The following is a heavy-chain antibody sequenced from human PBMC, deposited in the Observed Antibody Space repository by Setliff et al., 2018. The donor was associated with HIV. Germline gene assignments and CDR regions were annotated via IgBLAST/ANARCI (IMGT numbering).Heavy chain of an antibody. Sequence: SVKVSCKASGGTFSSYAISWVRQAPGQGLEWMGGIIPIFGTANYAQKFQGRVTITTDESTSTAYMELSSLRSEDTAVYYCARVDTAMVWLGPYYYMDVWGKGTTVTV. V-gene: IGHV1-69*05. D-gene: IGHD5-18*01. CDR3: ARVDTAMVWLGPYYYMDV. CDR1: GGTFSSYA. J-gene: IGHJ6*03. CDR2: IIPIFGTA.